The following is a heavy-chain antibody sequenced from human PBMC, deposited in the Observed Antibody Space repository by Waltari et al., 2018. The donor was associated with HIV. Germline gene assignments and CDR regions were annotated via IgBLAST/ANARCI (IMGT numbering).Heavy chain of an antibody. J-gene: IGHJ6*02. CDR2: INSCGDT. V-gene: IGHV4-34*02. CDR1: GGTFKTSY. Sequence: QGQLQQWGAGLLKPSETLSLTCAFYGGTFKTSYGPWIRQSPGRGLEWIGEINSCGDTKIKPSLKRRVTVSVGKSNDQLSLRMDSVTGVDASVYYCARGLWKKVETIMGLYTYYYDVMDVWGQGTTV. CDR3: ARGLWKKVETIMGLYTYYYDVMDV. D-gene: IGHD3-22*01.